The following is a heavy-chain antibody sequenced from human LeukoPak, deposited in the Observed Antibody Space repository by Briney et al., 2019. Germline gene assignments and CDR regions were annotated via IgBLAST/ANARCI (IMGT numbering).Heavy chain of an antibody. D-gene: IGHD2-2*01. V-gene: IGHV3-23*01. Sequence: PGGSLRLSCAASGFTFSSYAMSWVRQAPGKGLEWVSAISGSGGSTYYADSVKGRFTISRDNSKNTLYLQLNSLTAEDTAVYYCAKEGLYCSSTSCYVENWGQGTLVTVSS. CDR3: AKEGLYCSSTSCYVEN. J-gene: IGHJ4*02. CDR1: GFTFSSYA. CDR2: ISGSGGST.